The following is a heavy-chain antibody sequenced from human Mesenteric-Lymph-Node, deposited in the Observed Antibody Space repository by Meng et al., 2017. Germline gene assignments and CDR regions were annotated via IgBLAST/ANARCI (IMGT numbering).Heavy chain of an antibody. J-gene: IGHJ4*02. CDR1: GYTFTSFE. CDR2: INPNNGNT. V-gene: IGHV1-8*01. Sequence: SVKVSCKASGYTFTSFEIHWVRQAPGQGLEWMGWINPNNGNTGYAQKFQGRVTMTGNTPISTAYMELRSLRSDDTAVYYCARIRGGGGNMVRGVITSVDYWGQGTLVTVSS. CDR3: ARIRGGGGNMVRGVITSVDY. D-gene: IGHD3-10*01.